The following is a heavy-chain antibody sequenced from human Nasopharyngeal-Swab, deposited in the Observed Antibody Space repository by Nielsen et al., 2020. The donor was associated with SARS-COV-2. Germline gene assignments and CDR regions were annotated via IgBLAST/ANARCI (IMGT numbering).Heavy chain of an antibody. CDR1: GGSISSGDYY. J-gene: IGHJ4*02. CDR2: IYYSGST. CDR3: ARHDYGDYGLDY. Sequence: SETLSLTCTVSGGSISSGDYYWSWIRQPPGKGLEWIGYIYYSGSTYYNPSLKSRVTISVDTSKNQFSLKLSSVAAADTAGYYCARHDYGDYGLDYWGQGTLVTVSS. V-gene: IGHV4-30-4*01. D-gene: IGHD4-17*01.